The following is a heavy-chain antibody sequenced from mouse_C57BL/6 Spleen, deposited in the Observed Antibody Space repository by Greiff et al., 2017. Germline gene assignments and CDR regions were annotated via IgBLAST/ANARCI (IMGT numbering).Heavy chain of an antibody. CDR3: ARYGNYPYWYFDV. D-gene: IGHD2-1*01. V-gene: IGHV1-55*01. CDR2: IYPGSGST. Sequence: QVQLQQPGAELVKPGASVKMSCKASGYTFTSYWITWVKQRPGQGLEWIGDIYPGSGSTNYNEKFKSKATLTVDPSSSTAYMQLSSLTSEDSAVYYCARYGNYPYWYFDVWGTGTTVTVSS. CDR1: GYTFTSYW. J-gene: IGHJ1*03.